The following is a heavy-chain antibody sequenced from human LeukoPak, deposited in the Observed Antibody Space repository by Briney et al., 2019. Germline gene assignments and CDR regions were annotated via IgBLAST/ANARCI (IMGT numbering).Heavy chain of an antibody. Sequence: ASVKVSCKASGYTFTGYYMHWVRQAPGQGLEWMGWINPNSGGTNYAQKFQGRVTMTRDTSISTAYMELSRLRFDDTAVYYCARAEFPPIAVAGTATSVWFDPWGQGTLVTVSS. D-gene: IGHD6-19*01. CDR3: ARAEFPPIAVAGTATSVWFDP. J-gene: IGHJ5*02. CDR2: INPNSGGT. CDR1: GYTFTGYY. V-gene: IGHV1-2*02.